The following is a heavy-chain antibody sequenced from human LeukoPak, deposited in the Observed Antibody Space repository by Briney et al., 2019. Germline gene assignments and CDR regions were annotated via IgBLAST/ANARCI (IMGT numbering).Heavy chain of an antibody. Sequence: GGSLRLSCAASGFTFSSYGMHWVRQAPGKGLEWVAFIRYDGSNKYYADSVKGRFTISRDNSKNTLYLQMNSLRAEDTAVYYCANVGQWGTGYCSSTSCLETHWGQGTLVTVSS. J-gene: IGHJ4*02. CDR3: ANVGQWGTGYCSSTSCLETH. V-gene: IGHV3-30*02. CDR1: GFTFSSYG. CDR2: IRYDGSNK. D-gene: IGHD2-2*01.